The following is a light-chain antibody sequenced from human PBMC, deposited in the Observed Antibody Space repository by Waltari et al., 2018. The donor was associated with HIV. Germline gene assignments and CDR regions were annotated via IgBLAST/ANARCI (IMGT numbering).Light chain of an antibody. V-gene: IGLV3-10*01. CDR2: EDS. CDR3: YSTDSSGNYVV. CDR1: ALPKKY. Sequence: SYELTQPPSVSVSPGQTARITCSGDALPKKYAYWYQQKSGQAPMLVIYEDSKRPSGIPGRFSGSSSGTMATLTISGAQVEDEADYYCYSTDSSGNYVVFGGGTK. J-gene: IGLJ2*01.